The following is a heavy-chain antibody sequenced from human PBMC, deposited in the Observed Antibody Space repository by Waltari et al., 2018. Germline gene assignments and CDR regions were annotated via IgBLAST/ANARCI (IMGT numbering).Heavy chain of an antibody. D-gene: IGHD6-19*01. V-gene: IGHV3-30*03. J-gene: IGHJ4*02. CDR1: GFPFRNYG. CDR2: ILSDVSIE. Sequence: QLVGSGGDVVQPGGSLRLPCAASGFPFRNYGMHWVRQAPGKVLEWVAVILSDVSIEYYADSVKGLFTISRDNSKNTLYLQINSLRVQDTALYYCARGSYSSGCDFWGQGTQVTVSS. CDR3: ARGSYSSGCDF.